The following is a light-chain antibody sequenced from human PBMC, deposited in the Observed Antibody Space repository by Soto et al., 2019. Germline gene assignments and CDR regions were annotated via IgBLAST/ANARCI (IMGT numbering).Light chain of an antibody. V-gene: IGKV3-11*01. Sequence: EIVLTQSPATLSLSPGERATLSCRASQSVSSYLAWYQQKPGQAPRLLIYDASNRATGIPARFSGSGSGTDFTLTISSLEPEDFAVYYCQQRNKFGQGTKVDIK. J-gene: IGKJ1*01. CDR2: DAS. CDR1: QSVSSY. CDR3: QQRNK.